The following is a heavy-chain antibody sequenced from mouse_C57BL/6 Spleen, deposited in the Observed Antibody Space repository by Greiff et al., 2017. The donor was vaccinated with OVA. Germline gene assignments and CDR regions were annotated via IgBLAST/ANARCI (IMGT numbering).Heavy chain of an antibody. CDR2: IWSGGST. V-gene: IGHV2-2*01. CDR1: GFSLTSYG. CDR3: ARSYDYDRYYYAMDY. J-gene: IGHJ4*01. D-gene: IGHD2-4*01. Sequence: VMLVESGPGPVQPSQSLSITCTVSGFSLTSYGVHWVRQSPGKGLEWLGVIWSGGSTDYNAAFISRLSISKDNSKSQVFFKMNSLQADDTAIYYCARSYDYDRYYYAMDYWGQGTSVTVSS.